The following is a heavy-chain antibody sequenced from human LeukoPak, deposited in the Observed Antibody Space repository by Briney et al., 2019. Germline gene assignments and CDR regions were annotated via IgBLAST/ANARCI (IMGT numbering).Heavy chain of an antibody. J-gene: IGHJ4*02. Sequence: PSETLSLTCTVSGVSISSGSYYWVWIRQPPGKGLEWIGFFYYSGSTNYNPSLKSRVTISLDTSKNQLSLKLGSVTAADTAVYYCARGQVVRGVSFDYWGQGTLVTVSS. D-gene: IGHD3-10*01. CDR3: ARGQVVRGVSFDY. CDR2: FYYSGST. CDR1: GVSISSGSYY. V-gene: IGHV4-61*01.